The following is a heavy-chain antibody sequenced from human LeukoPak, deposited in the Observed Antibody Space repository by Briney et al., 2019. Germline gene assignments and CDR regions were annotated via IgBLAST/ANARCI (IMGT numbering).Heavy chain of an antibody. CDR2: ISSSGSTI. V-gene: IGHV3-48*03. Sequence: PGGSLRLSCAASGFTFSSYAMSWVRQAPGKGLEWVSYISSSGSTIYYADSVKGRFTISRDNAKNSLYLQMNSLRAEDTAVYYCAKDWTGTKPFDLWGRGTLVTVSS. D-gene: IGHD3/OR15-3a*01. J-gene: IGHJ2*01. CDR3: AKDWTGTKPFDL. CDR1: GFTFSSYA.